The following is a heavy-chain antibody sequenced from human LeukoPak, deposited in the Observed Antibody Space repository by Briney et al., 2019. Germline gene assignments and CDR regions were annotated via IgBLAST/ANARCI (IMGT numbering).Heavy chain of an antibody. J-gene: IGHJ4*02. CDR1: GFTFSSYE. V-gene: IGHV3-48*03. CDR3: ARELGD. Sequence: GGSLRLSCAASGFTFSSYEMNWVRQAPGKGLEWVSDISSSGSTIDYADSVKGRFTISRDNSRNTVYLQMNSLRAEDTAVYYCARELGDWGQGTLVTVSS. CDR2: ISSSGSTI.